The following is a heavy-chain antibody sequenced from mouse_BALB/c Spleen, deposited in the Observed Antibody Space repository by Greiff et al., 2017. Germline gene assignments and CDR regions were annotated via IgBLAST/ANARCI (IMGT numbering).Heavy chain of an antibody. CDR3: ARRVYNAMDY. D-gene: IGHD1-1*01. V-gene: IGHV14-3*02. CDR2: IDPANGNT. Sequence: VQLQQPGAELVMPGASVKMSCTASGFNIKDTYMHWVKQRPEQGLEWIGRIDPANGNTKYDPKFQGKATITADTSSNTAYLQLSSLTSEDTAVYYCARRVYNAMDYWGQGTSVTVSS. J-gene: IGHJ4*01. CDR1: GFNIKDTY.